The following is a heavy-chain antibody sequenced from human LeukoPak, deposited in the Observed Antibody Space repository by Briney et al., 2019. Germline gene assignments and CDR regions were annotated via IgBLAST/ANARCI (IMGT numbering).Heavy chain of an antibody. CDR1: GFTFSSCA. J-gene: IGHJ3*02. CDR3: AELYYYDSSGYSSDAFDI. CDR2: ISGSGGST. D-gene: IGHD3-22*01. Sequence: GGSLRLSCAASGFTFSSCAMSWVRQAPGKGLEWVSAISGSGGSTYYADSVKGRFTISRDNSKNTLYLQMNSLRAEDTAVYYCAELYYYDSSGYSSDAFDIWGQGTMVTVSS. V-gene: IGHV3-23*01.